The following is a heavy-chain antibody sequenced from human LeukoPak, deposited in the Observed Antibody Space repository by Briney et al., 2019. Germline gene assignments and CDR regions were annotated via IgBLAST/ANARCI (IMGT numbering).Heavy chain of an antibody. Sequence: SVKVSCKASGFTFTSSAMQWVRQARGQRLEWIGWIVVGSGNTNYAQKFQERVTITRDMSTSTAYMELSSLRSEDTAVYYCARGRPGSGWSFDYWGQGTLVTVSS. V-gene: IGHV1-58*02. D-gene: IGHD6-19*01. CDR1: GFTFTSSA. CDR2: IVVGSGNT. J-gene: IGHJ4*02. CDR3: ARGRPGSGWSFDY.